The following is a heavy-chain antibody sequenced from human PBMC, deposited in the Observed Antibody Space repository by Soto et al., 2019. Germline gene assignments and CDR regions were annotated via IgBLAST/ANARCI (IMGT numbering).Heavy chain of an antibody. CDR2: MNPNSGNT. J-gene: IGHJ6*03. V-gene: IGHV1-8*01. Sequence: EASVKVSCKASGYTFTSYDIDWVRQATGQGLEWMGWMNPNSGNTGYAQKFQGRVTMTRNTSISTAYMELSSLRSEDTAVYYCARGQGDQLLSYYYYYMDVWGKGTTVTVSS. CDR1: GYTFTSYD. CDR3: ARGQGDQLLSYYYYYMDV. D-gene: IGHD2-2*01.